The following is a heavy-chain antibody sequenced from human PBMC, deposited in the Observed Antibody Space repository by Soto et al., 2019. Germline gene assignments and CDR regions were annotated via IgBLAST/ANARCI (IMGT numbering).Heavy chain of an antibody. CDR2: IYSSGST. CDR3: GRENYDSSGYYLDY. V-gene: IGHV4-31*03. D-gene: IGHD3-22*01. CDR1: GGYY. J-gene: IGHJ4*02. Sequence: SETLSLTCNVSGGYYWSWFRHDPGKGLKRIGYIYSSGSTYYNPSLKSRVTISVDTSKNQFSLKLSSVTAADTAVYYCGRENYDSSGYYLDYWGQGTLVTVSS.